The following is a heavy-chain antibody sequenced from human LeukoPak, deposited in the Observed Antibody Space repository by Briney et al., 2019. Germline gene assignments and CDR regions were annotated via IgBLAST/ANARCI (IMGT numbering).Heavy chain of an antibody. V-gene: IGHV3-21*01. CDR2: ISSSSSYI. D-gene: IGHD3-9*01. Sequence: GGSLRLSCAASGFTFSSYSVNWVRQAPGKGLEWVSSISSSSSYIYYADSVKGRFTISRDNAKNSLYLRMNSLRAEDTAVYYCARAGYDILTGVDYYYYYGMDVWGQGTTVTVSS. CDR3: ARAGYDILTGVDYYYYYGMDV. J-gene: IGHJ6*02. CDR1: GFTFSSYS.